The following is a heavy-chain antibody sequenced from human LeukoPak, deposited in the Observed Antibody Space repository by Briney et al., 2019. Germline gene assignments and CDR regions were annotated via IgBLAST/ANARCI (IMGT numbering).Heavy chain of an antibody. Sequence: SETLSLTCTVSGVSISSYYWSWLRQPPGKGLEWIGYIYYSGSTNYNPSLKSRVTMSVDTSKNQFSLKLSSVTAADTAVYYCARGGGYCSGGSCYSPPSPYYQYYYMDVWGKGTTVTVSS. V-gene: IGHV4-59*12. CDR1: GVSISSYY. CDR3: ARGGGYCSGGSCYSPPSPYYQYYYMDV. J-gene: IGHJ6*03. CDR2: IYYSGST. D-gene: IGHD2-15*01.